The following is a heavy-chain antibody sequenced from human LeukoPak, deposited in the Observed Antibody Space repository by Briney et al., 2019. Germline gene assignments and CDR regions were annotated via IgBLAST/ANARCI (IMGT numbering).Heavy chain of an antibody. Sequence: GGSLRLSCAASGFTFDDYAMHWVRQAPGKGLEWVSGISWNSGSIGYADSVKGRFTISRDNAKNSLYLQVNSLRADDTAVYYCARSPDGFDYWGQGTLVTVSS. CDR2: ISWNSGSI. CDR1: GFTFDDYA. V-gene: IGHV3-9*01. CDR3: ARSPDGFDY. J-gene: IGHJ4*02.